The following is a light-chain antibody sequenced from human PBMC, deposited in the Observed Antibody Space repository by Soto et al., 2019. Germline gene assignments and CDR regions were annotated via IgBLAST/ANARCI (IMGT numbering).Light chain of an antibody. Sequence: DIQMTQSPSTLSASVGDRVTITCRATQSISNSLAWYQQKPGKAPKLLIYKASSLESGVPSRFSGRGSGTEFTLTITSLQPDDFATYYCQQYNCYWTFGQGTKVEIK. CDR2: KAS. V-gene: IGKV1-5*03. CDR3: QQYNCYWT. J-gene: IGKJ1*01. CDR1: QSISNS.